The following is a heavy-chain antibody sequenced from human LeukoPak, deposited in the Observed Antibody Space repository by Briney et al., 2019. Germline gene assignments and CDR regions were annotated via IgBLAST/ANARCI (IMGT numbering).Heavy chain of an antibody. V-gene: IGHV4-39*07. CDR3: ARGRRDYYDSSGYPFDY. CDR2: IYYSGST. D-gene: IGHD3-22*01. CDR1: GGSISSSSYY. J-gene: IGHJ4*02. Sequence: SETLSLTCTVSGGSISSSSYYWGWIRQPPGKGLEWIGSIYYSGSTYYNPSLKSRVTISVDTSKNQFSLKLSSVTAADTAVYYCARGRRDYYDSSGYPFDYWGQGTLVTVSS.